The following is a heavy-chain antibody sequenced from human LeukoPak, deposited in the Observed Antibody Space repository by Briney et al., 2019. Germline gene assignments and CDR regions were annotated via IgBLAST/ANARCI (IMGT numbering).Heavy chain of an antibody. D-gene: IGHD3-22*01. CDR3: ASIPMYYYDTRGAFDI. Sequence: SETLSLTCTVSGGSISSSSYYWGWIRQPPGKGLEWIGSIYYSGSTYYNPSLKSRVTISVDTSKNQFSLKLSSVTAADTAVYYCASIPMYYYDTRGAFDIWGQGTMVTVSS. CDR2: IYYSGST. CDR1: GGSISSSSYY. J-gene: IGHJ3*02. V-gene: IGHV4-39*01.